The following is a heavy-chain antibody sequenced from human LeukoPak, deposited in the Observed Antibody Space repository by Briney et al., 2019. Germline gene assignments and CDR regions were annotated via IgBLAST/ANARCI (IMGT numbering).Heavy chain of an antibody. J-gene: IGHJ4*02. CDR3: AKDRDY. V-gene: IGHV3-23*01. CDR2: ISESGDAT. Sequence: GGSLRLSCAASGFTFSSYGMHWVRQAPGKGLEWVSAISESGDATYYADSVRGRFTISRDNSKNTLYLQMNRLRVDDTAIYYCAKDRDYWGQGTLVTVSS. CDR1: GFTFSSYG.